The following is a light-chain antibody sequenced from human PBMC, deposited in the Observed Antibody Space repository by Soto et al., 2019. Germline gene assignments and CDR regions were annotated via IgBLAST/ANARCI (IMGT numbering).Light chain of an antibody. J-gene: IGLJ2*01. V-gene: IGLV2-11*01. CDR3: CAYAGTYTV. CDR1: SSDVGGYNY. CDR2: DVS. Sequence: QSVLTQPRSVSGSPGQSVTISCTGTSSDVGGYNYVSWYRQHPGKAPKLMIYDVSQRPSGVPDRFSGSKSGNTASLTISGLQSEDEADYYCCAYAGTYTVFGGGTKLTVL.